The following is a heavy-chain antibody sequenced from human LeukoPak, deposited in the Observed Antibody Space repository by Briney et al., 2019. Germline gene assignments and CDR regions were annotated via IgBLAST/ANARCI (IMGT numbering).Heavy chain of an antibody. V-gene: IGHV4-30-2*01. CDR2: IYHSGSI. D-gene: IGHD2-2*01. J-gene: IGHJ6*03. CDR3: ARDTPGYCSSTSCAYYMDV. CDR1: GGSISSGGYS. Sequence: PSQTLSLTCAVSGGSISSGGYSWSWIRQPPGKGLEWIGYIYHSGSIYYNPSLKSRVTISVDRSKNQFSLKLSSVTAADTAVYYCARDTPGYCSSTSCAYYMDVWGKGTTVTVSS.